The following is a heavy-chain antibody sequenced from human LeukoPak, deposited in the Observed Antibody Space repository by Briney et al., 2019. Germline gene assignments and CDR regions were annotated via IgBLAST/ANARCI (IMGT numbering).Heavy chain of an antibody. Sequence: ASVKVSCKASGYTFTSYYMHWVRQAPGQGLEWMGIINPSGGSTSYAQKFQGRVTMTRDTSTSTVYMELSSLRSEDTAVYYCARGVLIAAAGTDLSYYFDYWGQGTLVTVSS. J-gene: IGHJ4*02. V-gene: IGHV1-46*01. D-gene: IGHD6-13*01. CDR2: INPSGGST. CDR1: GYTFTSYY. CDR3: ARGVLIAAAGTDLSYYFDY.